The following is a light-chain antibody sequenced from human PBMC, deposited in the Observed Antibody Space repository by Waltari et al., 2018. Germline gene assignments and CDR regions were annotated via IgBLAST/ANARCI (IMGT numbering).Light chain of an antibody. CDR2: DVS. J-gene: IGKJ4*01. V-gene: IGKV1-33*01. CDR1: QDISHY. Sequence: DIQMTQSPSSLSASVGDRVTITCHASQDISHYLNWYQQKRGRAPKLLISDVSNLQRGVPSRFSGSGSGTDFTFTISSLQPEDIATYYCQQYDNVPRFGGGTKVEIK. CDR3: QQYDNVPR.